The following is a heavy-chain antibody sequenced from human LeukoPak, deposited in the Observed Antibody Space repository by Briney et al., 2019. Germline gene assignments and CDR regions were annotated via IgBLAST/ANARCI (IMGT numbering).Heavy chain of an antibody. V-gene: IGHV3-48*01. CDR3: AREGYCSGGSCSLDAFDL. CDR2: ISSSSSTI. Sequence: GGSLRLSCAASGFTFSSYSMNWVRQAPGKGLEWVSYISSSSSTIYYADSVKGRFTISRDNAKNSLYLQMNSLRAEDTDVYYCAREGYCSGGSCSLDAFDLWGQGTMVTVSS. J-gene: IGHJ3*01. CDR1: GFTFSSYS. D-gene: IGHD2-15*01.